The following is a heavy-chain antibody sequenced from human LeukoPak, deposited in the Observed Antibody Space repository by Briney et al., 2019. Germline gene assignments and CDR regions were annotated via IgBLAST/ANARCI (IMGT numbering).Heavy chain of an antibody. CDR3: ARDLSMIVVVIPGY. Sequence: PGRSRRLSCAASGFTFSSYAIHWVRQAPGKGLEWVAVISYDGSNKYYADSVKGRFTISRDNSKNTLYLQMNSLRAEDTAVYYCARDLSMIVVVIPGYWGQGTLVTVSS. J-gene: IGHJ4*02. CDR2: ISYDGSNK. CDR1: GFTFSSYA. V-gene: IGHV3-30-3*01. D-gene: IGHD3-22*01.